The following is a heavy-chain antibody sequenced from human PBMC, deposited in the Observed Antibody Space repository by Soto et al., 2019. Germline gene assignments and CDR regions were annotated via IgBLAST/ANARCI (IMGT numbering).Heavy chain of an antibody. CDR2: IYYSGST. CDR3: ARRLVLRYFDDTPCWYDP. Sequence: SETLSLTCTVSGGSISSSSYYWGWIRQPPGKGLEWIGSIYYSGSTYYNPSLKSRLTISVDTSKNQFSLKLSSVTAADTAVYYCARRLVLRYFDDTPCWYDPWGQGTLVTVSS. CDR1: GGSISSSSYY. V-gene: IGHV4-39*01. D-gene: IGHD3-9*01. J-gene: IGHJ5*02.